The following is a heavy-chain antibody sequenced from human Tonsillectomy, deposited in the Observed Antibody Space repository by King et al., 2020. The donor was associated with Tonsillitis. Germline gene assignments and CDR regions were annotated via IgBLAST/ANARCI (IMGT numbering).Heavy chain of an antibody. Sequence: VQLVESGGGLVQPGGSLRLSCAASGFTFSSYAMTWVRQAPGKGLEWVSAISGSGGSTYYAASVKGRFTISRDNSKNTLYLQMNSLRAEDTALYYCAKGGRYCSSTSCYTGWYLDLWGRGTLVTVSS. J-gene: IGHJ2*01. CDR3: AKGGRYCSSTSCYTGWYLDL. CDR1: GFTFSSYA. CDR2: ISGSGGST. V-gene: IGHV3-23*04. D-gene: IGHD2-2*02.